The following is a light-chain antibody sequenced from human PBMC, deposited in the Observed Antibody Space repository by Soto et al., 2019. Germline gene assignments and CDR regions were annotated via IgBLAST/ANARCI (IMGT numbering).Light chain of an antibody. J-gene: IGKJ3*01. CDR1: QDVSRY. CDR2: AAS. CDR3: QHRHSYVFA. Sequence: DIQLTQSPSFLSASVGDRVTITCRASQDVSRYLAWYQQKPGKAPNLLIYAASTLRSGVPSRFSGSGSETEFTLTISSLQPEDFATYDCQHRHSYVFAFGPGTKVDIK. V-gene: IGKV1-9*01.